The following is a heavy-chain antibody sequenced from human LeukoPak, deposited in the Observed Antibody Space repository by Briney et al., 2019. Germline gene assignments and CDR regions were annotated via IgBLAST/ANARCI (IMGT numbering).Heavy chain of an antibody. Sequence: GGSLRLSCAASGFTFSSYWMNWVRQAPGKGLEWVATIKQDGRDKYYVDSVKGRFNISRDDAKNSLYLQMNSLRAEDTAVYYCARAGTVLWFGELLYDAFVREYYFDYWGQGTLVTVSS. CDR1: GFTFSSYW. V-gene: IGHV3-7*03. CDR2: IKQDGRDK. J-gene: IGHJ4*02. CDR3: ARAGTVLWFGELLYDAFVREYYFDY. D-gene: IGHD3-10*01.